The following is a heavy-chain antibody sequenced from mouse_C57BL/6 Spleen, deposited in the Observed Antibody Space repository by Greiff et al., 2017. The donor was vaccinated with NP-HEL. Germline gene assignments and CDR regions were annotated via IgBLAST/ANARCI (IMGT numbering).Heavy chain of an antibody. CDR1: GYTFTSYW. D-gene: IGHD1-1*01. CDR2: IHPNSGST. J-gene: IGHJ1*03. CDR3: ARSGYYGRSPYWYVDV. V-gene: IGHV1-64*01. Sequence: QVQLQQPGAELVKPGASVKLSCKASGYTFTSYWMHWVKQRPGQGLEWIGMIHPNSGSTNYNEKFKSKATLTVDKSSSTAYMQLSSLTSEDSAVYYCARSGYYGRSPYWYVDVWGTGTTVTVSS.